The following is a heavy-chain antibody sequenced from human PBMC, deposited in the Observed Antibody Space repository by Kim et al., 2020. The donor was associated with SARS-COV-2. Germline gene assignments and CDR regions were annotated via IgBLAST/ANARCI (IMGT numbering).Heavy chain of an antibody. D-gene: IGHD5-12*01. CDR1: GGSISSDY. CDR2: GYYSGST. Sequence: SETLSLTCTVSGGSISSDYWSWIRQPPGTGLERIGYGYYSGSTNYNPSLTSRVTISVDTSKNQFSLKLSSVTAADTAAYYCARESYSGYVFDYCGQG. V-gene: IGHV4-59*01. CDR3: ARESYSGYVFDY. J-gene: IGHJ4*02.